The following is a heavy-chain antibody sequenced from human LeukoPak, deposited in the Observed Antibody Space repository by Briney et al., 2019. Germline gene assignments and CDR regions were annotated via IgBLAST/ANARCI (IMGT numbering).Heavy chain of an antibody. J-gene: IGHJ6*02. Sequence: GGSLRLSCAASGFTFSSYAMHWVRQAPDKGLEWVAVISYDGSNKYYADSVKGRFTISRDNSKNTLYLQMNSLRAEDTAVYYCARVSKNYDFWSGYYDYYYYYGMDVWGQGTTVTVSS. V-gene: IGHV3-30-3*01. CDR1: GFTFSSYA. CDR2: ISYDGSNK. D-gene: IGHD3-3*01. CDR3: ARVSKNYDFWSGYYDYYYYYGMDV.